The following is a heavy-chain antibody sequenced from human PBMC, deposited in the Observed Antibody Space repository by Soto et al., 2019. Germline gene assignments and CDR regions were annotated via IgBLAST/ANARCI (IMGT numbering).Heavy chain of an antibody. CDR3: ARDLLVRKAACDP. V-gene: IGHV3-11*01. CDR2: ISSSSNTI. J-gene: IGHJ5*02. CDR1: GFTFSDYF. Sequence: PGGSLRLSCAASGFTFSDYFMAWIRQAPGKGLEWISYISSSSNTIYYADSVKGRFTISRDNAKNSLYLQMNSLRVDDTAVYYCARDLLVRKAACDPWGQGTLVT. D-gene: IGHD3-10*01.